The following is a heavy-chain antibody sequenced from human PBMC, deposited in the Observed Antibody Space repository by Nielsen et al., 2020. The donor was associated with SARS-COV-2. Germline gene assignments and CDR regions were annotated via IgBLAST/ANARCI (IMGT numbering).Heavy chain of an antibody. D-gene: IGHD1-26*01. V-gene: IGHV4-59*01. J-gene: IGHJ4*02. Sequence: SETLSLTCTVSGGSISSYYWSWIRQPPGKGLEWIGYIYYSGSTNYNPSLKSRVTISVDTSKNQFSLKLSSVTAADTAVYYCAREGESAFDYWGQGTLVTVSS. CDR1: GGSISSYY. CDR2: IYYSGST. CDR3: AREGESAFDY.